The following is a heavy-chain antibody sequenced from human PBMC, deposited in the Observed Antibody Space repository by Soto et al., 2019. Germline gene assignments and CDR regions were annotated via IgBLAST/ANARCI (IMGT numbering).Heavy chain of an antibody. CDR1: GYTFTSYG. D-gene: IGHD5-18*01. CDR3: ARDREYSDGFVGEFDL. J-gene: IGHJ2*01. Sequence: GASVKVSCKASGYTFTSYGISWVRQAPGQGLEWMGWISAYNGNTNYAQKLQGRVTMTTDTSTSTAYMELSSLRSEDTAVYYCARDREYSDGFVGEFDLWGRGTLVTVSS. CDR2: ISAYNGNT. V-gene: IGHV1-18*01.